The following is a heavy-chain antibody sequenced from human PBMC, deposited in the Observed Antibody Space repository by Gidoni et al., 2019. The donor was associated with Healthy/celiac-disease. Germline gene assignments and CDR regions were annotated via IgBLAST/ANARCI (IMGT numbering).Heavy chain of an antibody. CDR2: IYPGDSDT. CDR3: ARWRGRSSSSGTGFDP. CDR1: GYSFTSYW. Sequence: EVQLVPSGAEVKKPGESLTISCKGSGYSFTSYWIGWVRQMPGKGLEWMGIIYPGDSDTRYSPSFQGQVTISADKSISTAYLQWSSLKASDTAMYYCARWRGRSSSSGTGFDPWGQGTLVTVSS. D-gene: IGHD6-6*01. V-gene: IGHV5-51*01. J-gene: IGHJ5*02.